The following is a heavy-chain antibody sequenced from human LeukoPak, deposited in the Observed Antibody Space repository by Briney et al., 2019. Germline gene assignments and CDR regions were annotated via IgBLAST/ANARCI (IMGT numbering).Heavy chain of an antibody. CDR1: GGSLRSSTYY. CDR2: IDYSGRT. Sequence: SETLSLTCTVSGGSLRSSTYYWGWIRQPPGKGLEWFGSIDYSGRTYYNPSLKSRVTISVDTSKNQLSLRLTSVTAADTAVYYCARLYSGTRPPDYWGQGTLVTVSS. V-gene: IGHV4-39*01. D-gene: IGHD3-10*01. J-gene: IGHJ4*02. CDR3: ARLYSGTRPPDY.